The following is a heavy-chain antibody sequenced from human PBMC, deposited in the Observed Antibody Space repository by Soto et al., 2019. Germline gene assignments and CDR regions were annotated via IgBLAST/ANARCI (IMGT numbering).Heavy chain of an antibody. CDR1: GFTFSSYS. CDR3: AKDTDYYDSSGAIDY. Sequence: QVQLVESGGGVVQPGRSLRLSCAASGFTFSSYSMHWVRQAPGKGLEWVAVISYDGSNKYYADSVKGRFTISRDNSKNTLYRQMNSLRAEDTAVYYCAKDTDYYDSSGAIDYWGQGTLVTVSS. D-gene: IGHD3-22*01. CDR2: ISYDGSNK. V-gene: IGHV3-30*18. J-gene: IGHJ4*02.